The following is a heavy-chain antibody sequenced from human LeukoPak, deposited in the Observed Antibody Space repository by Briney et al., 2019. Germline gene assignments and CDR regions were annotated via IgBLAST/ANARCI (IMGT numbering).Heavy chain of an antibody. D-gene: IGHD6-13*01. Sequence: PSETLSLTCAVYGGSFSGCYWSWIRQPPGKGLEWIWEINHSGSTNYNPSLKSRVTISVDTSKNQFSLKLSSVTAADTAVYYCARSAAPTEDYYFDYWGQGTLVTVSS. J-gene: IGHJ4*02. CDR3: ARSAAPTEDYYFDY. V-gene: IGHV4-34*01. CDR2: INHSGST. CDR1: GGSFSGCY.